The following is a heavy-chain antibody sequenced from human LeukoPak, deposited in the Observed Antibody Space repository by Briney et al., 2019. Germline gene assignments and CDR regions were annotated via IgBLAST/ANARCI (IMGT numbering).Heavy chain of an antibody. Sequence: PSETLSLTCTVSGGSISHYYWSWIRQSPGKGLEWIGYIYFIGNTDYNPSLKSRVTISVDTSKNQFSLRLSPVTAADTAVYYCARTTSPARYADYQQIDYWGQGTLVTVSS. D-gene: IGHD4-17*01. V-gene: IGHV4-59*01. CDR1: GGSISHYY. CDR3: ARTTSPARYADYQQIDY. J-gene: IGHJ4*02. CDR2: IYFIGNT.